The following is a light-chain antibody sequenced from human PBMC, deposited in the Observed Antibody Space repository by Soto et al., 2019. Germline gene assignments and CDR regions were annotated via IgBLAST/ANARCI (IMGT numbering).Light chain of an antibody. V-gene: IGKV3-15*01. CDR3: QQHTDWPPIT. J-gene: IGKJ5*01. CDR2: GAS. Sequence: EIVMTQSPATLSLSPGERATLSCRASQSINSKLAWYQQKPGQAPRLLIYGASTRASGVPARFSGSGSGTDFILTISSLQSEDSAVYYCQQHTDWPPITFGQGTRLEMK. CDR1: QSINSK.